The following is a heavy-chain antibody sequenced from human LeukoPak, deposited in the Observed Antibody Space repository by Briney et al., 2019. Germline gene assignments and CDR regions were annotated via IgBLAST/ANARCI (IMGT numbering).Heavy chain of an antibody. J-gene: IGHJ4*02. V-gene: IGHV3-21*01. CDR3: ARAPGSLVSIAARPYYFDY. CDR1: GFTFSSYG. Sequence: KTGGSLRPSCAASGFTFSSYGMNWVRQAPGKGLEWVSFISSSSSYIYYADSVKGRFTISRDNAKNSLYLQMNSLRAEDTAVYYCARAPGSLVSIAARPYYFDYWGQGTLVTVSS. D-gene: IGHD6-6*01. CDR2: ISSSSSYI.